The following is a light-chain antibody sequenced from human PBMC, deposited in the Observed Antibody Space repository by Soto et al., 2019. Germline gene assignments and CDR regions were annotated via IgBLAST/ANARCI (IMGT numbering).Light chain of an antibody. Sequence: DIPMTQSPSSLSASVGDRVTITCRASQSISSHLSWYQQKPGKAPKLLIYAASSLQSWVPSRFSGSGSGTDLSLTISSLQPEDFATYYCQQSYTTSWTFGQGTKVEFK. CDR1: QSISSH. V-gene: IGKV1-39*01. CDR2: AAS. CDR3: QQSYTTSWT. J-gene: IGKJ1*01.